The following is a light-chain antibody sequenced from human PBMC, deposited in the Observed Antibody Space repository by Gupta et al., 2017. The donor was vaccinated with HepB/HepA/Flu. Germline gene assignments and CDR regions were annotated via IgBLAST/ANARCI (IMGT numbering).Light chain of an antibody. V-gene: IGKV1-39*01. CDR2: VTS. CDR1: QSSSNY. CDR3: QQTYSSFST. Sequence: DIQMTQSPSSLSASVGDRVTITCRANQSSSNYLNWYQQKPGKAPKVLIYVTSSLKSGVPSRFSGSGSETDFTLTISSLQPEDFATYYCQQTYSSFSTFGQETKVEIK. J-gene: IGKJ1*01.